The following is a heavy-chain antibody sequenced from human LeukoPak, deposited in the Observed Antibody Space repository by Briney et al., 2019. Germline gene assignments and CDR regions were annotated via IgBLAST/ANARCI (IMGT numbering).Heavy chain of an antibody. Sequence: GGSLRLSCAASAFTFRPYAMIWIRQAPGKGLEWVSSVSGSGGSTYYADSVKGRFTISRDNSNNTLYLQMNSLRAEDTAIYYCAKANWVSNADAVWWGQGTQVTVSS. J-gene: IGHJ4*02. V-gene: IGHV3-23*01. CDR1: AFTFRPYA. D-gene: IGHD1-1*01. CDR3: AKANWVSNADAVW. CDR2: VSGSGGST.